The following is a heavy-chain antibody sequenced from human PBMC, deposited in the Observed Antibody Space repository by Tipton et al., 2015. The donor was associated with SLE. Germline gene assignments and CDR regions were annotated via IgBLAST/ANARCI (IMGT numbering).Heavy chain of an antibody. CDR1: GFTFSSYW. Sequence: SLRLSCAASGFTFSSYWMSWVRQAPGKGLEWVANIKQDGSEKYYVDSVKGRFTISRDNAKNSLYLQMNSLRAEDTAVYYCARGLAGSYYYYGMDVWGQGTTVTVSS. V-gene: IGHV3-7*01. CDR2: IKQDGSEK. D-gene: IGHD6-19*01. J-gene: IGHJ6*02. CDR3: ARGLAGSYYYYGMDV.